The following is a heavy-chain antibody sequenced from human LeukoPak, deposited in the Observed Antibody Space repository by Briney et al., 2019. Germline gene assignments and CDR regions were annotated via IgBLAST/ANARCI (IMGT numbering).Heavy chain of an antibody. D-gene: IGHD2-2*01. V-gene: IGHV3-73*01. CDR1: GFTFSGSP. J-gene: IGHJ4*02. CDR3: TRQQLLT. CDR2: IRNIANSYAT. Sequence: GGSLRLSCAASGFTFSGSPMHWVRQASGKGLEWVGLIRNIANSYATAYAASVKGRFTISRDDSKNTAYLQMNNLKTEDTAVYYCTRQQLLTWGQGTLVTVSS.